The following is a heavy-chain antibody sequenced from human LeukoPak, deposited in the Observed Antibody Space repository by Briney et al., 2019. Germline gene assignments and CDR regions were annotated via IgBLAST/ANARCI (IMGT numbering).Heavy chain of an antibody. CDR3: ARGILGYCSSTSCPY. J-gene: IGHJ4*02. Sequence: SETLSLTCAVYGGSFSGYYWSWIRQPPGKGLEWIGEINHSGSTNYNPSLKSRVTISVDTSKNQFSLKLSSVTAADTAVYYCARGILGYCSSTSCPYWGQGTLVTVSS. V-gene: IGHV4-34*01. CDR2: INHSGST. D-gene: IGHD2-2*01. CDR1: GGSFSGYY.